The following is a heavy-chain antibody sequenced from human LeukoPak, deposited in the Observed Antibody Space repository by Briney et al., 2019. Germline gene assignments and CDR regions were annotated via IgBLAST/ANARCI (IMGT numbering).Heavy chain of an antibody. V-gene: IGHV3-23*01. D-gene: IGHD2-15*01. CDR2: ISDSGDST. CDR1: GFTFSSYA. J-gene: IGHJ4*02. Sequence: GGSLRLSCAASGFTFSSYAMSWVRQAPGKGLERVSAISDSGDSTYYADSVKGRFTIFRDNSKNTLYLQMNSLRAEDTAVYYCAKALGRTYFDYWGQGTLVTVSS. CDR3: AKALGRTYFDY.